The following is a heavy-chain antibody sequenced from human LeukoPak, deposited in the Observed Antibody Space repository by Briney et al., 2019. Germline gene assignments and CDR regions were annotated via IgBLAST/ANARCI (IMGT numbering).Heavy chain of an antibody. CDR1: GFTFSSYG. CDR2: ISGSGGST. Sequence: GGSLRLSCAASGFTFSSYGMSWVRQAPGKGLEWVSAISGSGGSTYYADSVKGRFTISRDNSKNTLYLQMNSLRAEDTAVYYCAKTSGSYWVPFDYWGQGTLVTVSS. J-gene: IGHJ4*02. V-gene: IGHV3-23*01. D-gene: IGHD1-26*01. CDR3: AKTSGSYWVPFDY.